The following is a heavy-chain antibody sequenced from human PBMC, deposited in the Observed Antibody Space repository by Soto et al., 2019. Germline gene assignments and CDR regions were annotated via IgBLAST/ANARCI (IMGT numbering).Heavy chain of an antibody. J-gene: IGHJ4*02. D-gene: IGHD7-27*01. V-gene: IGHV1-18*01. CDR3: ATNTGLPSSNCLPNRFAF. Sequence: GASVKVSCKASGYIFSNYGISWVRQAPGQGLEWMAWISAYNGKTYYAQKVQDRVTVTTDTSTSTGYMEVRSLRSDDTAVYYCATNTGLPSSNCLPNRFAFWGQGTLVTVSS. CDR2: ISAYNGKT. CDR1: GYIFSNYG.